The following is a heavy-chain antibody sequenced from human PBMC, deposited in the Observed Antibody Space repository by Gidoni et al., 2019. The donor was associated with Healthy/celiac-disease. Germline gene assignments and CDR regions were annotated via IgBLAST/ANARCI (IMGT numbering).Heavy chain of an antibody. D-gene: IGHD3-10*01. Sequence: EVQLVESGGGLVKPGGSLRLSCAASGFTFSSYSMNWVRQAPGKGLEWVSSISSSSSYIYYADSVKGRFTISRDNAKNSLYLQMNSLRAEDTAVYYCARDKGITMVRGVIRRDYWGQGTLVTVSS. CDR3: ARDKGITMVRGVIRRDY. CDR1: GFTFSSYS. V-gene: IGHV3-21*01. J-gene: IGHJ4*02. CDR2: ISSSSSYI.